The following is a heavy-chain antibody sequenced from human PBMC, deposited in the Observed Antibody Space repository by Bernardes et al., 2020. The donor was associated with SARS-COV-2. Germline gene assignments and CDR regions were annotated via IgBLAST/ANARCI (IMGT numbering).Heavy chain of an antibody. J-gene: IGHJ6*02. V-gene: IGHV1-18*04. CDR2: ISAYHGGT. CDR3: AGGGGHNDPYYYYGMDA. Sequence: ASVKVSCKASGYNFNSYGISWVRQAPGQGLEWMGWISAYHGGTNYAQTLQGRVTMTTDTSTSTAYMELRSLRSDDTAVYYCAGGGGHNDPYYYYGMDAWGQGTTVTVSS. CDR1: GYNFNSYG. D-gene: IGHD1-1*01.